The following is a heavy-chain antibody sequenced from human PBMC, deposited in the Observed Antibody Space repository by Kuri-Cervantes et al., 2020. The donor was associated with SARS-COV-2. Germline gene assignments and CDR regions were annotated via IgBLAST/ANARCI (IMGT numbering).Heavy chain of an antibody. CDR3: AKGRIHHSDAFDI. CDR2: ISGSGGST. Sequence: GGSLRLSCAASGFTFSSYAMSWVRQAPGKGLEWVSAISGSGGSTYYADSVKGRFTISRDNSKNTLYLQMNSLRAEDTAVYHCAKGRIHHSDAFDIWGQGTMVTVSS. CDR1: GFTFSSYA. J-gene: IGHJ3*02. V-gene: IGHV3-23*01. D-gene: IGHD1-14*01.